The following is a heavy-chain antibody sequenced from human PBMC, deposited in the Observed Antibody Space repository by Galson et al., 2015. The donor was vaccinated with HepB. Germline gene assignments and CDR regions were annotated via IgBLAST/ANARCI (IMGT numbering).Heavy chain of an antibody. CDR2: ISYRGGQK. Sequence: SLRLSCAASGFTLSNFAMHWVRQAPGKGLEWVAIISYRGGQKYYADSVKGQFTISRDNSKNTLYLQMNILKSEDTAVYYCARVPIRNFDWLLSGVDFWGQGTLVTVSS. CDR3: ARVPIRNFDWLLSGVDF. V-gene: IGHV3-30-3*01. CDR1: GFTLSNFA. D-gene: IGHD3-9*01. J-gene: IGHJ4*02.